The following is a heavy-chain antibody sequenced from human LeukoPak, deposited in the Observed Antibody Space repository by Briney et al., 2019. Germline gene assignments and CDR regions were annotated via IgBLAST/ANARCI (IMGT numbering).Heavy chain of an antibody. Sequence: SETLSLTCAVYGGSFSGYYWSWIRQPPGKGLEWIGEINHSGSTNYNPSLKSRVTISVDTSKNQFSLKLSSVTAADTAVYYCARTGRNWYFDLWGRGTLVTVSS. CDR2: INHSGST. J-gene: IGHJ2*01. V-gene: IGHV4-34*01. CDR3: ARTGRNWYFDL. D-gene: IGHD1-26*01. CDR1: GGSFSGYY.